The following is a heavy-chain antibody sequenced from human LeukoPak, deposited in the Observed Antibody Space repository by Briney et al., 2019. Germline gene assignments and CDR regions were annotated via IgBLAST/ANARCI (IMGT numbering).Heavy chain of an antibody. V-gene: IGHV4-59*01. Sequence: SETLSLTCTVSGGSISSYYWSWIRQPPGKGLEWIGYIYYSGSTNYNPSLKSRVTISVDTSKNQFSLKLSSVTAADTAVYYCAREPRGYDFWSGYQESCGMDVWGQGTTVTVSS. CDR3: AREPRGYDFWSGYQESCGMDV. CDR2: IYYSGST. CDR1: GGSISSYY. J-gene: IGHJ6*02. D-gene: IGHD3-3*01.